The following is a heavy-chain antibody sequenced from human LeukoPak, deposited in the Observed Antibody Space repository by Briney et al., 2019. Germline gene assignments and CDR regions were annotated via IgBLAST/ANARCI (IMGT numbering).Heavy chain of an antibody. D-gene: IGHD1-7*01. CDR1: GYTFTDYY. CDR3: ATLYWNYVNWFDP. Sequence: ASVTVSCKASGYTFTDYYMHWVQQAPGKGLEWMGRVDPEDGETIYAEKFQGRVTITADTSTDTAYMELSSLRSEDTAVYYCATLYWNYVNWFDPWGQGTLVTVSS. J-gene: IGHJ5*02. CDR2: VDPEDGET. V-gene: IGHV1-69-2*01.